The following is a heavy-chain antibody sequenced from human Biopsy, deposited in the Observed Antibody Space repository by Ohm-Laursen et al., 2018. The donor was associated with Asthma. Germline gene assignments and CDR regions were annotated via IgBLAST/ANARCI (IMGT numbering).Heavy chain of an antibody. J-gene: IGHJ4*02. CDR3: ARGPEYVRSSGALDY. D-gene: IGHD2-2*01. CDR1: GGTFSSNS. V-gene: IGHV1-69*15. Sequence: SSVKVSCNVSGGTFSSNSINWVRQAPGQGLEWMGRIIPIFGPTNYAQKFQGRVTISADDSTSTAYMELSSLSSEDTALYYCARGPEYVRSSGALDYWGQGTLVTVSS. CDR2: IIPIFGPT.